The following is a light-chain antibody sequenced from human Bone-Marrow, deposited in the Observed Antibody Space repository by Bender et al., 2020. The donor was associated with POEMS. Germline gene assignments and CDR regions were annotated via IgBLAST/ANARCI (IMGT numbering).Light chain of an antibody. CDR3: CSYAGTYTWV. CDR2: SSH. V-gene: IGLV1-44*01. Sequence: QSVLTQPPSASGTPGQRVTISCSGGSSNIGAHAVNWYQHLPGTAPKLLIYSSHRRPSEVPDRFSGSRSGTSASLAISGLQADDEADYYCCSYAGTYTWVFGGGTKLTVL. J-gene: IGLJ3*02. CDR1: SSNIGAHA.